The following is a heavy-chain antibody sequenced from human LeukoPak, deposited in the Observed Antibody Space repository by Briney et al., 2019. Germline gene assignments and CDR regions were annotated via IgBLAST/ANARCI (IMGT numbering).Heavy chain of an antibody. J-gene: IGHJ1*01. D-gene: IGHD6-13*01. CDR2: IYYSGST. CDR1: GGSISSSSYY. Sequence: KPSETQSLTCTVSGGSISSSSYYWGWIRQPPGKGLEWIGYIYYSGSTNYNPSLKSRVTISVDTSKNQFSLKLSSVTAANTAVYYCARVSVWTERAAALRDPYFQHWGQGTLVTVSS. CDR3: ARVSVWTERAAALRDPYFQH. V-gene: IGHV4-61*05.